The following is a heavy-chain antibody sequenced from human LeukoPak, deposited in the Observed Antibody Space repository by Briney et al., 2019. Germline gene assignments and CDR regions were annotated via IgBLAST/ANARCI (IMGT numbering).Heavy chain of an antibody. CDR1: GGSISGYY. Sequence: SETLSLTCTVSGGSISGYYWSWIRQPPGKGLEWIGYIYYSGSTNYNPSLKSRVTISVDTSKNQFSLKLSSVTAADTAVYYCARGYSSGWYNYYYGMDVWGQGTTVTVSS. CDR2: IYYSGST. D-gene: IGHD6-19*01. CDR3: ARGYSSGWYNYYYGMDV. J-gene: IGHJ6*02. V-gene: IGHV4-59*01.